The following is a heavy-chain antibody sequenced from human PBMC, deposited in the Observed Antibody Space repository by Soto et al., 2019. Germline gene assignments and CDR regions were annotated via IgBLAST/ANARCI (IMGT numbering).Heavy chain of an antibody. Sequence: LRLSCAASGFTFSSYAMHWVRQAPGKGLEWVAVISYDGSNKYYADSVKGRFTISRDNSKNTLYLQMNSLRAEDTAVYYCARVVRGVPDYWGQGTLVTVSS. CDR1: GFTFSSYA. J-gene: IGHJ4*02. V-gene: IGHV3-30-3*01. D-gene: IGHD3-10*01. CDR2: ISYDGSNK. CDR3: ARVVRGVPDY.